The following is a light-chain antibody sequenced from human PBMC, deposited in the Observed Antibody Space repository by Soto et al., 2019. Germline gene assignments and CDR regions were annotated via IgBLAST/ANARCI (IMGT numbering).Light chain of an antibody. CDR2: DVS. V-gene: IGLV2-14*01. Sequence: QSALTQPASVSGSPGQSITISCTGTSSDVGGYNYVSWYQQHPGKAPKLMIYDVSNRPSGVSNRFSGSKSGNTASLTISGLQAEDEADYYCSSYPSSSTYVFGARTKLTVL. J-gene: IGLJ1*01. CDR3: SSYPSSSTYV. CDR1: SSDVGGYNY.